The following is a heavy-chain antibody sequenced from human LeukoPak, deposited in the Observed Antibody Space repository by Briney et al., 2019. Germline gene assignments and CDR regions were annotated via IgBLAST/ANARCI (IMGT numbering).Heavy chain of an antibody. CDR1: GFTFSSYA. CDR2: IKEDGSKK. CDR3: ARDTSGPDY. D-gene: IGHD5-12*01. J-gene: IGHJ4*02. Sequence: GGSLRLSCAASGFTFSSYAMTWVRQAPGKGLEWVANIKEDGSKKYYVDSVKGRFTISRDNAKNSLYLQMNSLRVEDTAVYYCARDTSGPDYWGQGTLVTVSS. V-gene: IGHV3-7*01.